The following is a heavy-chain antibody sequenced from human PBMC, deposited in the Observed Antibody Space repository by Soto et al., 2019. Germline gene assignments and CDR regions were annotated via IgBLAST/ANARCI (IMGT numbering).Heavy chain of an antibody. V-gene: IGHV4-59*08. CDR2: IYSSGST. D-gene: IGHD6-19*01. CDR1: GASINSYH. Sequence: SSETLSLTCTVSGASINSYHWTWIRQPPGKGLEWIGYIYSSGSTEYNPSLKSRVTISVDTSENHFTLKLSSVTAADMAVYYCARHFSSGWSDYWGLGTLVTVSS. CDR3: ARHFSSGWSDY. J-gene: IGHJ4*02.